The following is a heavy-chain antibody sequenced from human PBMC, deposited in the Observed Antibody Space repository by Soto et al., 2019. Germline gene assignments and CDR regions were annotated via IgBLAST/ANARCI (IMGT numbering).Heavy chain of an antibody. D-gene: IGHD4-17*01. CDR1: GGSFSGYY. CDR3: ARRRTTTVSTYFDL. Sequence: QVQLQQWGAGLLKPSETLSLTCAVYGGSFSGYYWSWIRQPPGKGLEWIGEINHSGSTNYNPSLKSRVTISVDTSKNQFSPKLSSVTAADTAVYYCARRRTTTVSTYFDLWGRGTLVTVSS. CDR2: INHSGST. J-gene: IGHJ2*01. V-gene: IGHV4-34*01.